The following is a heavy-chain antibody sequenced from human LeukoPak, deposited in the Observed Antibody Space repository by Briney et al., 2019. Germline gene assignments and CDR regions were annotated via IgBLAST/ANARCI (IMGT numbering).Heavy chain of an antibody. J-gene: IGHJ6*02. D-gene: IGHD3-10*01. CDR1: GGSISSSSYY. CDR2: IYYSGST. V-gene: IGHV4-39*07. CDR3: ARDNLDVDRGVIGVYYGMDV. Sequence: PSETLSLTCTVSGGSISSSSYYWGWIRQPPGKGPESIGSIYYSGSTYYNPSLKSRVTISVDTSKNQFSLKLSSVTAADTAVYYCARDNLDVDRGVIGVYYGMDVWGQGTTVTVSS.